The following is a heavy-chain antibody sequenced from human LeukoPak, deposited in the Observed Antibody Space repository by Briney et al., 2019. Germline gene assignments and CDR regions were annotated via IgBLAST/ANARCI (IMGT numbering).Heavy chain of an antibody. CDR1: GDSISSYY. CDR2: IYYSGST. Sequence: PSETLSLTCTVSGDSISSYYWSWIRQPPGKGLEWIGYIYYSGSTNYNPSLKSRVTISVDTSKNQFSLKLNSVTAADTAVYYCARAPRGHYYYYYYMDAWGKGTTVTISS. V-gene: IGHV4-59*01. CDR3: ARAPRGHYYYYYYMDA. J-gene: IGHJ6*03.